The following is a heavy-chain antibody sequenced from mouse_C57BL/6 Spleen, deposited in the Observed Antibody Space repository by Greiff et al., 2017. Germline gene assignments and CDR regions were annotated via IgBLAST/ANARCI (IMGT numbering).Heavy chain of an antibody. V-gene: IGHV1-19*01. CDR3: ATLSYGSSYYFDY. J-gene: IGHJ2*01. CDR1: GYTFTDYY. CDR2: INPYNGGT. Sequence: VQLKESGPVLVKPGASVKMSCKASGYTFTDYYMNWVKQSHGKSLEWIGVINPYNGGTSYNQKFKGKATLTVDKSSSTAYMELNSLTSEDSAVYYCATLSYGSSYYFDYWGQGTTLTVSS. D-gene: IGHD1-1*01.